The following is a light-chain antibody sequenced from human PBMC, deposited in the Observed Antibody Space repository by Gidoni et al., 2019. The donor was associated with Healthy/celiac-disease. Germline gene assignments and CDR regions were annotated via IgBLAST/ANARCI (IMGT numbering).Light chain of an antibody. CDR1: SSDVGGYNY. CDR2: DVS. J-gene: IGLJ1*01. Sequence: QSALTQPASVSGSPGQSITISCTGHSSDVGGYNYVSWYQQHPGKAPKLMIYDVSNRPSGVSNRFSGSKSGNTASLTISGLQAEDEADYYCSSYTSSSTLVVFGTGTKVTVL. CDR3: SSYTSSSTLVV. V-gene: IGLV2-14*03.